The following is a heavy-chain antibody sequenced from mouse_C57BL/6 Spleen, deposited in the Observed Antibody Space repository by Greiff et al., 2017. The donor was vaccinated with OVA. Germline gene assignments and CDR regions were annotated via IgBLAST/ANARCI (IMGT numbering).Heavy chain of an antibody. Sequence: EVQRVESGGGLVQPGGSMKLSCVASGFTFSNYWMNWVRQSPEKGLEWVAQLRLKSDNYATHYAESVKGRFTISRDDSKSSVYLQMNNLRAEDTGIYYCTGSYYYGSSSYYFDYWGQGTTLTVSS. CDR2: LRLKSDNYAT. D-gene: IGHD1-1*01. V-gene: IGHV6-3*01. CDR3: TGSYYYGSSSYYFDY. J-gene: IGHJ2*01. CDR1: GFTFSNYW.